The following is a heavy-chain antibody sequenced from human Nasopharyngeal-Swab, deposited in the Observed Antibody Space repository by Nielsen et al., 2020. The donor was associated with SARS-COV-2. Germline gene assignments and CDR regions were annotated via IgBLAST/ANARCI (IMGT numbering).Heavy chain of an antibody. CDR2: ISSSSSTI. CDR3: ASKAYSSGWTVDYYGMDV. CDR1: GFTFSSYS. V-gene: IGHV3-48*02. D-gene: IGHD6-19*01. Sequence: GESLKISCAASGFTFSSYSMNWVRQAPGKGLEWVSYISSSSSTIYYADSVKGRFTISRDNAKNSLYLQMNSLRDEDTAVYYCASKAYSSGWTVDYYGMDVWGKGTTVTVSS. J-gene: IGHJ6*04.